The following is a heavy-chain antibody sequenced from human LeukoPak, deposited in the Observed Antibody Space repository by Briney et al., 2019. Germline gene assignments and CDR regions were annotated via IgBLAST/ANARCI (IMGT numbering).Heavy chain of an antibody. D-gene: IGHD2-21*02. V-gene: IGHV1-69*01. CDR1: GGTFSSYA. J-gene: IGHJ4*02. CDR2: IIPIFGTA. Sequence: SVKVPCKASGGTFSSYAISWVRQAPGQGLEWMGGIIPIFGTANYAQKFQGRVTITADESTSTAYMELSSLRSEDTAVYYCARANIVVVTAAYYFDYWGQGTLVTVSS. CDR3: ARANIVVVTAAYYFDY.